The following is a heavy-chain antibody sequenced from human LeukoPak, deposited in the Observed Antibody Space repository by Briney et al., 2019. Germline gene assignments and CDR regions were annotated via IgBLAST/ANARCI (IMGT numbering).Heavy chain of an antibody. Sequence: PGGSLRLSCAASGFTFSSYEMNWVRQAPGKGVEWVSYISSSGGTIYYADSVKGRFTISRDNAKNSLYLQMNSLRAEDTAVYYCARRDGYNEGAWTLDYWGQGTLVTVSS. CDR3: ARRDGYNEGAWTLDY. CDR1: GFTFSSYE. D-gene: IGHD5-24*01. V-gene: IGHV3-48*03. CDR2: ISSSGGTI. J-gene: IGHJ4*02.